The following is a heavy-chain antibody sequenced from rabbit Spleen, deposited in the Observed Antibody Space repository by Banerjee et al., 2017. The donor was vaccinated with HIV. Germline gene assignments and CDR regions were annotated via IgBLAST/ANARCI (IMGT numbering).Heavy chain of an antibody. D-gene: IGHD6-1*01. CDR1: GFSFSDRDV. V-gene: IGHV1S45*01. Sequence: QEQLEESGGGLVKPEGSLTLTCKASGFSFSDRDVMCWVRQAPGKGLEWIGCINTATGKDVYASWAKGRFTISRENAQNTVYLQLNSLTAADTATYFCVREAGYGGYGDGNLWGPGTLVTVS. J-gene: IGHJ4*01. CDR3: VREAGYGGYGDGNL. CDR2: INTATGKD.